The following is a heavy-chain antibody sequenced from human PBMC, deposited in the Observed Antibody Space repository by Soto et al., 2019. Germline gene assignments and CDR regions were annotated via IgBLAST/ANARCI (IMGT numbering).Heavy chain of an antibody. CDR3: ARSPIPARPAWFDP. D-gene: IGHD6-6*01. CDR2: ISFDGGNK. V-gene: IGHV3-30-3*01. J-gene: IGHJ5*02. Sequence: QVQLVESGGGGVQPGRSLRLSCAASGSAFGSYAMHWVRQAPGKGLEWVAVISFDGGNKYYADSVKGRFTISRDNSKNTLYLQMNSLRAEDTAVYFCARSPIPARPAWFDPWGQGTLVTVSS. CDR1: GSAFGSYA.